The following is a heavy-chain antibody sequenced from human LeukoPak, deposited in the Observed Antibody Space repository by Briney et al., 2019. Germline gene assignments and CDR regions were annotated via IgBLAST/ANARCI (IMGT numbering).Heavy chain of an antibody. J-gene: IGHJ4*02. V-gene: IGHV4-39*01. CDR1: GGSISSSSYY. D-gene: IGHD4/OR15-4a*01. Sequence: SETLSPTCTVSGGSISSSSYYWGWIRQPPGKGLEWIGSMYYSGSTYYNPSLKSRVTISVDTSKNQFSLKLSSVTAADTAVYYCARRVPYFDYWGQGTLVTVSS. CDR3: ARRVPYFDY. CDR2: MYYSGST.